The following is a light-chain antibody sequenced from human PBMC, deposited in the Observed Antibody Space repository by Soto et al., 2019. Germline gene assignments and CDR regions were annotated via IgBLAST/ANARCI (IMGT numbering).Light chain of an antibody. CDR1: QSISSW. V-gene: IGKV1-5*01. CDR3: QQYNSYPWT. CDR2: DAS. J-gene: IGKJ1*01. Sequence: DIQMTQSPSTLSASVGDRVTITCRASQSISSWLAWYQQKPGQAPKLLIYDASSLESGVQSRFSGSGSGTEFTLTISSLQPDDFATYYCQQYNSYPWTFGQGTKVEIK.